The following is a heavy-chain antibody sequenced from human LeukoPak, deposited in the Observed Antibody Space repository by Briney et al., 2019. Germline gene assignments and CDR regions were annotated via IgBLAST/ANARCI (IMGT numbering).Heavy chain of an antibody. CDR2: ISGSGGST. D-gene: IGHD3-3*01. CDR1: GFTFSSYA. CDR3: AKAPKGGWSGYSPLFDY. J-gene: IGHJ4*02. V-gene: IGHV3-23*01. Sequence: GGSLRLSCAASGFTFSSYAMSWVRQAPGKGLEWVSAISGSGGSTYYADSVKGRFTISRDNSKNTLYLQMNSLRAEDTAVYYCAKAPKGGWSGYSPLFDYWGQGTLVTVSS.